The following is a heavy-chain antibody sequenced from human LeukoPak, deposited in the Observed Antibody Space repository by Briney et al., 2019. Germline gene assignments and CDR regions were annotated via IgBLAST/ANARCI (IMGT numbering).Heavy chain of an antibody. D-gene: IGHD1-26*01. CDR2: ISYDGSNK. Sequence: GRSLRLSCAASGFTFSSYAMHWVRQAPGKGLEWVAVISYDGSNKYYADSVKGRFTISRDNSKDTLYLQMNSLRAEDTAVYYCARDLELVGFDYWGQGTLVTVSS. J-gene: IGHJ4*02. V-gene: IGHV3-30*04. CDR3: ARDLELVGFDY. CDR1: GFTFSSYA.